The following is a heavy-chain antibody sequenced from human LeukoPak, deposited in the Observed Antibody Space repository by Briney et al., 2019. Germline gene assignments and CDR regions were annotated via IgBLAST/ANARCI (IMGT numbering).Heavy chain of an antibody. D-gene: IGHD4-17*01. CDR1: GFTFSSYW. CDR2: INSDGSST. V-gene: IGHV3-74*01. CDR3: ARDGDHDAFDI. J-gene: IGHJ3*02. Sequence: GGSLKLSCAASGFTFSSYWMHWVRQAPGKGLVWVSRINSDGSSTSYADSVKGRFTISRDNAKNTLYLQMNSLRAEDTAVYYCARDGDHDAFDIWGQGTMVTVSS.